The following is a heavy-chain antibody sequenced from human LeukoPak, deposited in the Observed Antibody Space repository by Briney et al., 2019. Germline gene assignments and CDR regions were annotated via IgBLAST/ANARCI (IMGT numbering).Heavy chain of an antibody. V-gene: IGHV1-18*01. D-gene: IGHD1-26*01. Sequence: ASVKVSCKAFGYTFTSYGISWVRQAPGQGLEWVGWISANNGDTDYAQKFQARVTMTTDTSTSTAYMELRSLRSDDTAVYYCARESHVSREDSWGQGTLVTVSS. CDR3: ARESHVSREDS. CDR2: ISANNGDT. J-gene: IGHJ4*02. CDR1: GYTFTSYG.